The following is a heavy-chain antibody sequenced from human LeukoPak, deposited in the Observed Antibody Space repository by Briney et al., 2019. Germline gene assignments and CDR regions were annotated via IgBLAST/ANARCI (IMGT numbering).Heavy chain of an antibody. CDR3: ARGSPVRDTIAVAGNDFDY. J-gene: IGHJ4*02. D-gene: IGHD6-13*01. V-gene: IGHV4-34*01. CDR1: GGSFSGYY. CDR2: INHSGST. Sequence: PSETLSLTCAVYGGSFSGYYWSWIRQPPGKGLEWIGEINHSGSTSYNPSLKSRVTISVDTSKNQFSLKLSSVTAADTAVYYCARGSPVRDTIAVAGNDFDYWGQGTLVTVSS.